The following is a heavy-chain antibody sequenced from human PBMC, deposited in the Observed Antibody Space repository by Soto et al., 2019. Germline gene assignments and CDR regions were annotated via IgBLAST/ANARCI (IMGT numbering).Heavy chain of an antibody. CDR3: AGVSYLDFWTGHYPTDY. Sequence: QVQLVQSGAEVKKPGSSVKVSCKASGGSFSSYAMSWVRQAPGQGLEWMGGIILTSGTANYAQKFQGRVTITADESTSTAYMELSSLRSEDTAVYYCAGVSYLDFWTGHYPTDYWGQGTLVAVSS. CDR2: IILTSGTA. V-gene: IGHV1-69*01. CDR1: GGSFSSYA. J-gene: IGHJ4*02. D-gene: IGHD3-3*01.